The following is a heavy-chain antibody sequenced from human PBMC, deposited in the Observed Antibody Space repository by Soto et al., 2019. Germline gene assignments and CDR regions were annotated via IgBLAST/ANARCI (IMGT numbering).Heavy chain of an antibody. Sequence: EVQLVESGGGLIQPGGSLRLSCAASGFTVSSNYMSWVRQAPGKGLEWVSSISGSGGATYYADSVKGRFTISRDNSKNTLYLQMNSLKAEDTAVYYCARVQAAIWDYYFDYWGQGTLVTVSS. CDR1: GFTVSSNY. CDR3: ARVQAAIWDYYFDY. V-gene: IGHV3-23*04. J-gene: IGHJ4*02. D-gene: IGHD3-16*01. CDR2: SGSGGAT.